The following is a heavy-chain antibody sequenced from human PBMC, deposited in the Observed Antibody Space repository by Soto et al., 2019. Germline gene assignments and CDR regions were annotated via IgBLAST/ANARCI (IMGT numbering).Heavy chain of an antibody. V-gene: IGHV4-31*03. D-gene: IGHD2-2*01. J-gene: IGHJ4*02. Sequence: QVQLQESGPGLVKPSQTLSLTCTVSVGSISSSGSYWTWIRQHPGKGLEWIGYISYSGSTVYNPSLESRVTISVDTSKNQFSLNLSSVTAADTAVYYCARAAANIDYWGQGTLVTVSS. CDR1: VGSISSSGSY. CDR2: ISYSGST. CDR3: ARAAANIDY.